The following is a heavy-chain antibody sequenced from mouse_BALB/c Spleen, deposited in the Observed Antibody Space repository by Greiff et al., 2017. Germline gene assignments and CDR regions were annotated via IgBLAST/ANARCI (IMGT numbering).Heavy chain of an antibody. CDR3: VRYGNYFDY. CDR1: GFSLTSYD. J-gene: IGHJ2*01. D-gene: IGHD2-10*02. V-gene: IGHV2-9-2*01. CDR2: IWTGGGT. Sequence: QVQLKESGPGLVAPSQSLSITCTVSGFSLTSYDISWIRQPPGKGLEWLGVIWTGGGTNYNSAFMSRLSISKDNSKSQVFLKMNSLQTDDTAIYYCVRYGNYFDYWGQGTTLTVSS.